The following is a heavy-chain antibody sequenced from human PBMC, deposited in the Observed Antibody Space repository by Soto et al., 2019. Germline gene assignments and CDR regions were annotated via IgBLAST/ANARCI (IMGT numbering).Heavy chain of an antibody. CDR1: GFTFSAAW. CDR2: IKSTSDGGTI. D-gene: IGHD3-10*01. J-gene: IGHJ4*02. CDR3: TSGTSLVWGM. Sequence: EVQLVESGGGLVKPGGSLRLSCVASGFTFSAAWMSWVRQAPGKGLEWVGRIKSTSDGGTIDYAAPVKGRFTISRDDSKNTLPVQMSSLKTDDTAVYYCTSGTSLVWGMRGQGTRVTVSS. V-gene: IGHV3-15*01.